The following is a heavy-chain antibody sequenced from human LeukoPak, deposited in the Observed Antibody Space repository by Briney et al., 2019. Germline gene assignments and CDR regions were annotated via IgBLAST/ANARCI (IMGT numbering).Heavy chain of an antibody. J-gene: IGHJ6*02. CDR2: IKQDGSEK. Sequence: GSLRLSCAASGFTFSTYAMSWVRQAPGKGLEWVANIKQDGSEKYYVDSVKGRFTISRDNAKNSLYLQMNSLRAEDTAVYYCARDCSSTSCYWYYYYYYGMDVWGQGTTVTVSS. V-gene: IGHV3-7*01. CDR1: GFTFSTYA. CDR3: ARDCSSTSCYWYYYYYYGMDV. D-gene: IGHD2-2*01.